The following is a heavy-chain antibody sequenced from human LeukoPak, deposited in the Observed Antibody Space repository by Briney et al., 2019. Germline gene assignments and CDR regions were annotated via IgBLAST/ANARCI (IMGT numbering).Heavy chain of an antibody. J-gene: IGHJ6*03. D-gene: IGHD5-12*01. CDR3: AKGSGYEAPYYYYYMDV. Sequence: GGSLRLSCAASGFTFSSYAMSWVRQAPGKGLEWVSAISGSGSSTYYADSVKGRFTISRDNSKNTLYLHVNSLRPEDTAVYYCAKGSGYEAPYYYYYMDVWGKGTTVTISS. V-gene: IGHV3-23*01. CDR1: GFTFSSYA. CDR2: ISGSGSST.